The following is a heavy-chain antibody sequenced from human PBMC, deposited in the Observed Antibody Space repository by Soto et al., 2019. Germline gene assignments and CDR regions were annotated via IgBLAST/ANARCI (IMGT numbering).Heavy chain of an antibody. Sequence: EVQLLESGGGLVQPGGSLRLSCVGSGFTFISYAMNWVRQAPGKGLEWVSGISGGGDRTFDADSVKGRFTISRDNSKNTVNLQMNSLRADDTAVYYCARKVLVSTSRPDYWYFDLWGRGTLVTVSS. CDR2: ISGGGDRT. CDR1: GFTFISYA. CDR3: ARKVLVSTSRPDYWYFDL. D-gene: IGHD2-2*01. J-gene: IGHJ2*01. V-gene: IGHV3-23*01.